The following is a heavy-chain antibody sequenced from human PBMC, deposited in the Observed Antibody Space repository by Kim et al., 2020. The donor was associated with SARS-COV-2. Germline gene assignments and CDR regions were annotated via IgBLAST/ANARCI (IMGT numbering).Heavy chain of an antibody. V-gene: IGHV3-53*01. CDR3: ARWGMITCGGVIVRSHAFDI. D-gene: IGHD3-16*02. CDR1: GFTVSSNY. CDR2: IYSGGST. Sequence: GGSLRLSCAASGFTVSSNYMSWVRQAPGKGLEWVSVIYSGGSTYYAASVKGRFTISSDNPKNTLYLQMNSLRAEDTAVYYCARWGMITCGGVIVRSHAFDIWGAGTMVTVSS. J-gene: IGHJ3*02.